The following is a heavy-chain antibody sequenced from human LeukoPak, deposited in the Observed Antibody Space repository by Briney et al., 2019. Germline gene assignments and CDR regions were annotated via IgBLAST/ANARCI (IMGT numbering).Heavy chain of an antibody. V-gene: IGHV5-51*01. Sequence: GESLKISFKVSGYRFTSYWIAWVRQMPGKGLEYMGIIYPGDSGDSASRYSPSFQGQVTISADKSTSTAYLQWSSLKASDTAMYYCARDGSAGPLDYWGQGTLVTVSS. CDR2: IYPGDSGDSAS. CDR3: ARDGSAGPLDY. J-gene: IGHJ4*02. CDR1: GYRFTSYW. D-gene: IGHD6-25*01.